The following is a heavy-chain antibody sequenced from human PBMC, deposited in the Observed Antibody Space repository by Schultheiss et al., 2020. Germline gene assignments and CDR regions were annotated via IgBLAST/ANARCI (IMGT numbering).Heavy chain of an antibody. V-gene: IGHV4-31*03. CDR3: AREGGA. J-gene: IGHJ5*02. CDR2: IHHSGST. Sequence: SQTLSLTCNVSGVSISSGSHYWSWIRQHPGRGLEWIGFIHHSGSTNYNPSLKSRVTISLDTSKNQFSLRLTSVTAADTAVYYCAREGGAWGQGTLVTVSS. CDR1: GVSISSGSHY. D-gene: IGHD3-16*01.